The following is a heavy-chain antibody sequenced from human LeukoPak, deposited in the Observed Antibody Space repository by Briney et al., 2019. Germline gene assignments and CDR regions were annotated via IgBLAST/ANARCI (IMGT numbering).Heavy chain of an antibody. J-gene: IGHJ6*02. CDR2: INHSGST. D-gene: IGHD6-19*01. CDR3: ARGLRAVADGYYYYGMDV. Sequence: SETLSLTCAVYGGSFSGYYWSWIRQPPGKGLEWIGEINHSGSTNYNPSLKSRVTISVDTSKNQFSLKLSSVTAADTAVYYCARGLRAVADGYYYYGMDVWGQGTTVTVSS. CDR1: GGSFSGYY. V-gene: IGHV4-34*01.